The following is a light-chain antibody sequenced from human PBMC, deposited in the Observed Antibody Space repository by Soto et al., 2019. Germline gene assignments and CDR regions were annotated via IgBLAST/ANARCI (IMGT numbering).Light chain of an antibody. CDR3: QQYNSYPWT. V-gene: IGKV1-5*03. CDR2: KAS. J-gene: IGKJ1*01. Sequence: IQMTQSPSTVSASVGDRVTITCRANQSISSWLAWYQQKPGKAPKLLIYKASSLESGVPSRFSGSGSGTEFTLTISSLEPDDFATYYCQQYNSYPWTFGQGTKVAIK. CDR1: QSISSW.